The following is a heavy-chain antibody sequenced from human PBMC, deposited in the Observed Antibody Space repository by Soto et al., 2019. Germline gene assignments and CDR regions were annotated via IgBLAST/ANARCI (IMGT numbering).Heavy chain of an antibody. J-gene: IGHJ4*02. CDR1: GFTFSDYY. Sequence: PGGSLRLSCAASGFTFSDYYMSWIRQAPGKGLEWVSYISSSGSTTYYADSVKGRFTISRDNSKNSLYLQMSSLRAEDTAVYYCARLTSSGWYVGVYWGQGTLVTVSS. D-gene: IGHD6-19*01. CDR3: ARLTSSGWYVGVY. CDR2: ISSSGSTT. V-gene: IGHV3-11*01.